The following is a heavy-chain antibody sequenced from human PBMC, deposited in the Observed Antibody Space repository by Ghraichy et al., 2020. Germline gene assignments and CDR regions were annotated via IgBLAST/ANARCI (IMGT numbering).Heavy chain of an antibody. CDR2: IYYSGST. V-gene: IGHV4-39*01. Sequence: SETLSLTCTVSGGSFSSTTYYWGWIRQPPGKGLEWIAFIYYSGSTYYNPSLKSRVTISVDTSKNQFSLKLSSVTAADTAVYYCARLPKYCSGGSCQSRAGYFDYWGQGTLVTVSS. CDR1: GGSFSSTTYY. J-gene: IGHJ4*02. CDR3: ARLPKYCSGGSCQSRAGYFDY. D-gene: IGHD2-15*01.